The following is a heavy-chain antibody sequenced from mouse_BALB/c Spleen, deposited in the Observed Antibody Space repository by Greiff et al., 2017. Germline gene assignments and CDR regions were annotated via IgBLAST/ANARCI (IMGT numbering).Heavy chain of an antibody. V-gene: IGHV10-1*02. Sequence: GGGLVQPKGSLKLSCAASGFTFNTYAMNWVRQAPGKGLEWVARIRSKSNNYATYYADSVKDRFTISRDDSQSMLYLQMNNLKTEDTAMYYCVRNEGPVWGAGTTVTVSS. D-gene: IGHD3-3*01. CDR3: VRNEGPV. CDR2: IRSKSNNYAT. J-gene: IGHJ1*01. CDR1: GFTFNTYA.